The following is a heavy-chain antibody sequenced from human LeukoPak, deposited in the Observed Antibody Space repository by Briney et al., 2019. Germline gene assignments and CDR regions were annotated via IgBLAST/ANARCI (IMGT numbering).Heavy chain of an antibody. CDR3: AKVREQQLGYYYYGMDV. D-gene: IGHD6-13*01. CDR1: GFTFSSHA. V-gene: IGHV3-23*01. CDR2: ISGSGGST. J-gene: IGHJ6*02. Sequence: QSGGSLRLSCAASGFTFSSHAMSWVRQAPGKGPEWVSAISGSGGSTYYADSVKGRFTISRDNSKNTLYLQMNSLRAEDTAVYYCAKVREQQLGYYYYGMDVWGQGTTVTVSS.